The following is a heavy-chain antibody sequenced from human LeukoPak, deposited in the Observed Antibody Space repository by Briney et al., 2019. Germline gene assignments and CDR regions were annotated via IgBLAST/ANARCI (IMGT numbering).Heavy chain of an antibody. V-gene: IGHV1-2*02. CDR2: INPNSGGT. Sequence: GASVKVSCKASGYTFTGYYMHWVRQAPGQGLEWMGWINPNSGGTNYAQKFQGRVTMTRDTSISTAYMELSRLRSDDTAVYYCVRGPVRGVITVDYWGRGTLVTVSS. CDR1: GYTFTGYY. CDR3: VRGPVRGVITVDY. D-gene: IGHD3-10*01. J-gene: IGHJ4*02.